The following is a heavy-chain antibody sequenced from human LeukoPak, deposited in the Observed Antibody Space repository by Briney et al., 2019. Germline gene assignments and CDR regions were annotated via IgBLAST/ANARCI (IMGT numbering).Heavy chain of an antibody. Sequence: SETLSLTCTVSGGYINNYYWSWIRQPPGKGLEWIGYIYYSGSTNYNPSLKSRVTISVDTSKIQFSLKLNSVTAADTAVYYCARGQELSVDAFDIWGQGTVVTVSS. CDR3: ARGQELSVDAFDI. J-gene: IGHJ3*02. CDR1: GGYINNYY. V-gene: IGHV4-59*01. D-gene: IGHD3-16*02. CDR2: IYYSGST.